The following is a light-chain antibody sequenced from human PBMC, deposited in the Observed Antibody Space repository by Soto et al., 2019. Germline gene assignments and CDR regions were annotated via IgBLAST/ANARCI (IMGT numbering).Light chain of an antibody. CDR1: SSDVGGYNY. CDR3: SSYTSSIYV. Sequence: QSALTQPASVSGSPGQSITISCTGTSSDVGGYNYVSWYQQHPGNAPKLMIYEVSNRPSGVSNRFSGSKSGNTASLTISGLQAEDEADYYCSSYTSSIYVFGTGTKLTVL. V-gene: IGLV2-14*01. CDR2: EVS. J-gene: IGLJ1*01.